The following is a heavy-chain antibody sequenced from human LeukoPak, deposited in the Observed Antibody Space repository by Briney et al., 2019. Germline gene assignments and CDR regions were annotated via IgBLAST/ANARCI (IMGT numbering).Heavy chain of an antibody. CDR3: ARDSVTEMVFGFVN. D-gene: IGHD3/OR15-3a*01. V-gene: IGHV4-39*02. J-gene: IGHJ4*02. CDR2: IFYYGSS. Sequence: PSETLSLTCSVSGGSLNSVRFYWGWIRQPPGKGLEWIGTIFYYGSSYYNPSLKSRVTISVDTSKSQFSLELSSVTAADTAIYYCARDSVTEMVFGFVNWGQGTLVTVSS. CDR1: GGSLNSVRFY.